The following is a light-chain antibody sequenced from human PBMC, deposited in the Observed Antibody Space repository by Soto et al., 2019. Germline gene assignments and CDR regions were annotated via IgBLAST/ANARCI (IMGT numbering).Light chain of an antibody. CDR3: QQYGTSQLT. J-gene: IGKJ4*01. CDR2: GAS. Sequence: IVLTQSPGTLSLSPGERATHSCRDGQSVTSRYIAWYQQKLGQAPRLLVYGASTRATGIPVRFSGSGSGTDFTLTISRLEPDDFALYYCQQYGTSQLTFGGGTKVDIK. V-gene: IGKV3-20*01. CDR1: QSVTSRY.